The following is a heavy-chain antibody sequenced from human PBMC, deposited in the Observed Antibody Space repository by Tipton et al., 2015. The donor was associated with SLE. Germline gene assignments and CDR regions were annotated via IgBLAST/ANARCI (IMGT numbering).Heavy chain of an antibody. CDR2: IKQDGSEK. Sequence: SLRLSCAASGFTFSSYWMSWVRQAPGKGLEWVANIKQDGSEKYYVDSVKGRFTISRDNAKNSLYLQMNSLRAEDTAVYYCASHDSSGYYYVDYWGQGTLVTVPS. J-gene: IGHJ4*02. CDR3: ASHDSSGYYYVDY. CDR1: GFTFSSYW. D-gene: IGHD3-22*01. V-gene: IGHV3-7*01.